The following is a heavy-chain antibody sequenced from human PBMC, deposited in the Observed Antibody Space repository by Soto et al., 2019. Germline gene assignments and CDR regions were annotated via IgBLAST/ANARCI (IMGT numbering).Heavy chain of an antibody. J-gene: IGHJ4*02. CDR3: ARVGTSSSPPYFDY. Sequence: GGALRVSCAASGFTFSSYWMSWVRQAPGKGLEWVANIKQDGSEKYYVDSVKGRFTISRDNAKNSLYLQMNSLRAEDTAVYYCARVGTSSSPPYFDYWGQGTLVTVS. V-gene: IGHV3-7*03. CDR2: IKQDGSEK. CDR1: GFTFSSYW. D-gene: IGHD6-6*01.